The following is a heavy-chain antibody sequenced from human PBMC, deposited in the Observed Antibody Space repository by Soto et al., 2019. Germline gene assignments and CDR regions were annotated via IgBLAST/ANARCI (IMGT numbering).Heavy chain of an antibody. CDR2: INHSGST. CDR3: ARLHGYCISSSCHGHCAMDV. CDR1: GGSFSGYY. D-gene: IGHD2-2*01. V-gene: IGHV4-34*01. Sequence: SETLSRTCAVYGGSFSGYYWSWIRQPPGKGLEWIGEINHSGSTNYNPSLKSRVTISVDTSKNQFSLKLSSVTAADTAVYYCARLHGYCISSSCHGHCAMDVWGQGNTVTVSS. J-gene: IGHJ6*02.